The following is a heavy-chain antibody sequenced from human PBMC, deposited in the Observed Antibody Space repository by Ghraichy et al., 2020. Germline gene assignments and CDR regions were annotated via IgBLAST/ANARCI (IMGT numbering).Heavy chain of an antibody. V-gene: IGHV3-30*02. J-gene: IGHJ4*02. D-gene: IGHD3-22*01. CDR2: IRYDGSNK. CDR1: GFTFSSYG. Sequence: GGSLRLSCAASGFTFSSYGMHWVRQAPGKGLEWVAFIRYDGSNKYYADSVKGRFTISRDNSKNTLYLQMNSLRAEDTAVYYCAKDHYYDSSGIPYWGQGTLVTVSS. CDR3: AKDHYYDSSGIPY.